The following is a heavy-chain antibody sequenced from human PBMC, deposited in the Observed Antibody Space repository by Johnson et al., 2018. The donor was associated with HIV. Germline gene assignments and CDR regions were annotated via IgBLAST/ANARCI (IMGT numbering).Heavy chain of an antibody. CDR1: GFTFSSYW. CDR3: AREFRYSSSLAHYAFDI. V-gene: IGHV3-7*05. D-gene: IGHD6-6*01. CDR2: IKQDGSEK. Sequence: MLLVESGGGVVRPGGSLRLSCAASGFTFSSYWMSWVRQAPGKGLEWVANIKQDGSEKYYVDSVKGRFTISRDNAKNSLYLQMNSLRAEDTAVYYCAREFRYSSSLAHYAFDIWGQGTMVTVSS. J-gene: IGHJ3*02.